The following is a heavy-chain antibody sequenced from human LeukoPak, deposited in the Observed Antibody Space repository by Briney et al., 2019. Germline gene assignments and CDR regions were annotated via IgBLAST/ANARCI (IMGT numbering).Heavy chain of an antibody. V-gene: IGHV1-8*02. J-gene: IGHJ6*02. Sequence: ASVKVSCKASGYTFTSYYMHWVRQATGQGLEWVAWMNPNSGNTGYAQKFQGRVTMTRSTSISTAYMELSGLRSEDTAVYYCTRNYDMDVWGQGTTVTVSS. CDR2: MNPNSGNT. CDR3: TRNYDMDV. CDR1: GYTFTSYY.